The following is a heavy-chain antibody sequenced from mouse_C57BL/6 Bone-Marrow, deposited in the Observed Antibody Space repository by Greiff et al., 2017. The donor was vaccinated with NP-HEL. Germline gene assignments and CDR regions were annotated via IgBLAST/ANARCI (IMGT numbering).Heavy chain of an antibody. CDR1: GFTFSDFY. D-gene: IGHD2-2*01. CDR3: ARDAGVTRGFAY. CDR2: SRNKANDYTT. J-gene: IGHJ3*01. Sequence: EVKVVESGGGLVQSGRSLRLSCATSGFTFSDFYMEWVRQAPGKGLEWIAASRNKANDYTTEYSASVKGRFIVSRDTSQSILYLQMNALRAEDAAVYYCARDAGVTRGFAYWGQGTLVTVSA. V-gene: IGHV7-1*01.